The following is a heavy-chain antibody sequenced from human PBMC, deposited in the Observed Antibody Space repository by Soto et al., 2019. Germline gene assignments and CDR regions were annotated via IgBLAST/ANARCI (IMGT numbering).Heavy chain of an antibody. CDR1: GFTFSSYS. J-gene: IGHJ6*02. V-gene: IGHV3-21*01. CDR2: ISSSSSYI. D-gene: IGHD5-12*01. Sequence: EVQLVESGGGLVKPGGSLRLSCAASGFTFSSYSMNWVRQAPGKGLEWVSSISSSSSYIYYADSVKGRFTISRDNAKNXXNLQMNSLRAEDTAVYYCPRALVATNYYYYYGMDVWGQGTTVTVSS. CDR3: PRALVATNYYYYYGMDV.